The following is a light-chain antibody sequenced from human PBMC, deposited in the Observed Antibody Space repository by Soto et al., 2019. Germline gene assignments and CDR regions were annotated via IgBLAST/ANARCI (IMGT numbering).Light chain of an antibody. J-gene: IGKJ1*01. V-gene: IGKV4-1*01. CDR3: QQYYTTPVT. CDR2: WAS. Sequence: DIVMTQSPDSLAVSLGERATINCKSSQTVLHGSNYLAWYQQKPGQPPKLLIYWASTRESGVPDRFSGSGSATDFTLTINSLQAEDVAVYYCQQYYTTPVTVGQGTKVEIK. CDR1: QTVLHGSNY.